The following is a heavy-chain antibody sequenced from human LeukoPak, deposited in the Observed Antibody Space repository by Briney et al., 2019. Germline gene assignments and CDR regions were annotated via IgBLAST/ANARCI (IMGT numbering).Heavy chain of an antibody. CDR3: ARARGLGYGDDVRWFDP. V-gene: IGHV3-74*01. J-gene: IGHJ5*02. D-gene: IGHD4-17*01. CDR1: GFTFSSYW. CDR2: INSDGSST. Sequence: GGSLRLSCAASGFTFSSYWMHWVRQAPGKGLVWVSRINSDGSSTSYADSVKGRFTISRDNAKNTLYLQMNSLRAEDTAVHYCARARGLGYGDDVRWFDPWGQGTLVTVSS.